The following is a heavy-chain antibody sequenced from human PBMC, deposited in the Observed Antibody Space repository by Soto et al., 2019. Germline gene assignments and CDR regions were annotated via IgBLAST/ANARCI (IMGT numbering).Heavy chain of an antibody. Sequence: GGSLRLSCAASGFTFSSYAMSWVRQAPGKGLEWVSAISGSGGSTYYADSVKGRFTISRDNSKNTLYLQMNSLRAEDTAVYYCAKDHPALGYCSSTSCPPTYYFDYWGQGTLVTVSS. CDR2: ISGSGGST. V-gene: IGHV3-23*01. CDR1: GFTFSSYA. CDR3: AKDHPALGYCSSTSCPPTYYFDY. J-gene: IGHJ4*02. D-gene: IGHD2-2*01.